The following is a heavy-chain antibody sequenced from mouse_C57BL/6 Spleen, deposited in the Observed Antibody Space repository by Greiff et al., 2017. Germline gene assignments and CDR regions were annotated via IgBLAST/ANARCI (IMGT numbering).Heavy chain of an antibody. V-gene: IGHV5-17*01. Sequence: EVLLVESGGGLVKPGGSLKLSCAASGFTFSDYGMHWVRQAPEQGLEWVAYISSGSSTIYYADTVKGRFTISRDNAKNTLFLQMTSLGSEDTAMCYCARKLGLYWYFDGWGTGTTVTVAS. CDR2: ISSGSSTI. D-gene: IGHD4-1*01. CDR3: ARKLGLYWYFDG. J-gene: IGHJ1*03. CDR1: GFTFSDYG.